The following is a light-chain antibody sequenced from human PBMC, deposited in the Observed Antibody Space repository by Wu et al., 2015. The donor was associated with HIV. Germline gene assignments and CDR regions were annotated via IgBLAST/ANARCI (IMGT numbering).Light chain of an antibody. V-gene: IGKV3-20*01. J-gene: IGKJ1*01. CDR3: HHSME. CDR2: GAS. Sequence: YLGWYQXKNDSAXAPTALIYGASVRAPGIPDRFSGSGSGTSFTFTITRLEPEDFAMYYCHHSMEFGQGPGWKSN. CDR1: Y.